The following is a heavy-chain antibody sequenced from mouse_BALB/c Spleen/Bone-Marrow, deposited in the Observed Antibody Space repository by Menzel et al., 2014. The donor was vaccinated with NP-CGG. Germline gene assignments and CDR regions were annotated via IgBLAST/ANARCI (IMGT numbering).Heavy chain of an antibody. J-gene: IGHJ4*01. Sequence: EVMLVESGGGLVKPGGSLKLSCAASGFTFSSYTMSWVRQTPEKRLEWVATITSGGGYAYYPDSVKGRFTISRDNAKNTLYLQMSSLKSEDTAMYYCGRDLYDGYSYYAMDYWGQGTSVTVSS. D-gene: IGHD2-3*01. V-gene: IGHV5-6-4*01. CDR3: GRDLYDGYSYYAMDY. CDR2: ITSGGGYA. CDR1: GFTFSSYT.